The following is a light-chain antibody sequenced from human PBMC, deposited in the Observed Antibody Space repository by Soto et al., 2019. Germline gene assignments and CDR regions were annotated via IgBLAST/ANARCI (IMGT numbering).Light chain of an antibody. CDR3: SVYTRTSTYV. V-gene: IGLV2-18*01. J-gene: IGLJ1*01. Sequence: QSALTQPPSVSGSPGQSVTISCSGTIDDVTAYYRVSWYQQTPGTAPKLMIYDVSNRPSGVPDLFSGSRSGNTASLTIAVLPAEDEGDYYCSVYTRTSTYVFGTGTKLTVL. CDR1: IDDVTAYYR. CDR2: DVS.